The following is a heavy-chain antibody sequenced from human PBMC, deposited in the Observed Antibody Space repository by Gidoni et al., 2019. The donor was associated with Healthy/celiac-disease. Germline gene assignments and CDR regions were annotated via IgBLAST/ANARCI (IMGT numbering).Heavy chain of an antibody. CDR3: ARAGAHSSYGYEIPTGAFDI. V-gene: IGHV1-69*06. J-gene: IGHJ3*02. CDR1: GGTFSSYA. Sequence: QVQLVQSGDEVKKPGSSAKVSCKASGGTFSSYAISWVRQAPGQGLEWMGGIIPIFGTANYAQKFQGRVTITADKSTSTAYMELSSLRSEDTAVYYCARAGAHSSYGYEIPTGAFDIWGQGTMVTVSS. D-gene: IGHD5-18*01. CDR2: IIPIFGTA.